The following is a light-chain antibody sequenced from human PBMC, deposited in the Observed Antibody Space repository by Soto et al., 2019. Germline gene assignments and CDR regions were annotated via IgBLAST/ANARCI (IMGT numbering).Light chain of an antibody. J-gene: IGKJ1*01. Sequence: DIQMTQSPSSLSASLGDRVTITCRASQGIKKYVAWYQQKPGKVPKLLIYAASSLQSGVPSRFSGSGSGTDFTLTISSLQPEDVATYYCHKHDTVPWAFGQGTKVDIK. CDR1: QGIKKY. V-gene: IGKV1-27*01. CDR3: HKHDTVPWA. CDR2: AAS.